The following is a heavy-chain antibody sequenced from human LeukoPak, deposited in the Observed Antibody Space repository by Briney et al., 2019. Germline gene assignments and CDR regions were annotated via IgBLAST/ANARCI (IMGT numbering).Heavy chain of an antibody. J-gene: IGHJ4*02. CDR3: ARDLEGQWLVEGGYFDY. V-gene: IGHV3-21*01. CDR1: GFTFSSYS. D-gene: IGHD6-19*01. CDR2: ISSSSSYI. Sequence: GRSLRLSCAASGFTFSSYSMNGVRQAPGKRLEWVSSISSSSSYIFYADSVKGRFTISRDNAKNSLNLKMNSLRAEDTAVYYCARDLEGQWLVEGGYFDYWGQGTLVTVSS.